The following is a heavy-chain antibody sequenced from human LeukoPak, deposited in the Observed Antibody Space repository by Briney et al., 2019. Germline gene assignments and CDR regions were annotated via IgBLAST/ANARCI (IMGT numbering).Heavy chain of an antibody. V-gene: IGHV1-2*06. D-gene: IGHD2-2*01. Sequence: ASVKVSCKASGYTFTGYYMHWVRQAPGQGLEWMGRINPNSGGTNYAQKFQGRVTMTRDTSISTAYMELSRLRSDDTAVYYCARATIVVVPAAMAHYYYCYGMDVWGQGTTVTVSS. CDR2: INPNSGGT. CDR1: GYTFTGYY. J-gene: IGHJ6*02. CDR3: ARATIVVVPAAMAHYYYCYGMDV.